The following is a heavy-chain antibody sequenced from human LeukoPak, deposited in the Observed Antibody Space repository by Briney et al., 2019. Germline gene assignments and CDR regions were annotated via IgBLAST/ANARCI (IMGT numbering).Heavy chain of an antibody. CDR3: AREDTDFLGTYVY. D-gene: IGHD2/OR15-2a*01. CDR1: GGSISSGGYY. Sequence: PSETLSLTCTVSGGSISSGGYYWSWIRQHPGKGLEWIGYIYYSGSTYYNPSLKSRVTISVDTFKNQFSLKLSSVTAADTAVYYCAREDTDFLGTYVYWGQGTLVTVSS. V-gene: IGHV4-31*03. CDR2: IYYSGST. J-gene: IGHJ4*02.